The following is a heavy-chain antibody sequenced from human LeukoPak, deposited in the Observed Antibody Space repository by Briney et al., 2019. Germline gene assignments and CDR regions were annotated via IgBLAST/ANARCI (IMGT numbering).Heavy chain of an antibody. J-gene: IGHJ4*02. Sequence: ASPNVSCAASGYTFTGYGFTWVRQAPGPGLEWMGWISAYNGNTRYAQKFQGRVTMTTETTPATAYMELRGLRSDDTAVYFCARDRAFASRRGSFDFWGQGTLLTVSS. CDR3: ARDRAFASRRGSFDF. CDR2: ISAYNGNT. CDR1: GYTFTGYG. V-gene: IGHV1-18*01. D-gene: IGHD2-21*01.